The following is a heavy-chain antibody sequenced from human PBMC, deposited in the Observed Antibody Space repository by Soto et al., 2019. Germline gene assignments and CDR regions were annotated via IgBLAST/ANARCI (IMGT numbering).Heavy chain of an antibody. D-gene: IGHD3-22*01. J-gene: IGHJ6*02. V-gene: IGHV4-34*01. CDR2: INHSGST. CDR3: ARRTYYYDSSGYYYLYYYGMDV. CDR1: GGSFSDYY. Sequence: SETLSLTCAVYGGSFSDYYWSWIRQPPGKGLEWIGEINHSGSTNYNPSLKSRVTISVDTSKNQFSLKLSSVTAADTAVYYCARRTYYYDSSGYYYLYYYGMDVWGQGTTVTVSS.